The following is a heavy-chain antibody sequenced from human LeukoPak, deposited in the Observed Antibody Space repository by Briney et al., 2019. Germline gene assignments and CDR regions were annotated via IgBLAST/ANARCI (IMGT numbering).Heavy chain of an antibody. D-gene: IGHD6-6*01. J-gene: IGHJ3*02. Sequence: PSETLSLTCTVSGGSISTYYWSWIRQPPGKGLEWIGYIYYSGSTNYNPSLKSRVTISVDTSKNQFSLKLSSVTAADTAVYYCASSAEYSSPGDAFDIWGQGTMVTVSS. CDR3: ASSAEYSSPGDAFDI. V-gene: IGHV4-59*01. CDR1: GGSISTYY. CDR2: IYYSGST.